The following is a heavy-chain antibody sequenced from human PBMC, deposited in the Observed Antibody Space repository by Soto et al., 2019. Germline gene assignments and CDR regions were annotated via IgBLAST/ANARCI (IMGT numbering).Heavy chain of an antibody. D-gene: IGHD6-13*01. CDR2: IYYSGST. J-gene: IGHJ5*02. V-gene: IGHV4-61*01. CDR3: ARDLNAAGYNWFDP. CDR1: GGSVSSGSYD. Sequence: QVQLQESGPGLVKPSETLSLTCTVSGGSVSSGSYDWSWIRQPLGKGLEWIGYIYYSGSTNYNPSLKSRVTISVDTSKNQFSLKLSSVTAADTAVYYCARDLNAAGYNWFDPWGQGTLVTVSS.